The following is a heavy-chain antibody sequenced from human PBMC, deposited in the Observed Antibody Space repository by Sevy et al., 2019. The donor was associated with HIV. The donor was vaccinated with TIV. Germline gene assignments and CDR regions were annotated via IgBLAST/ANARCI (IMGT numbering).Heavy chain of an antibody. J-gene: IGHJ4*02. CDR3: ARGPTEQQLPNSAAEGYYFDY. CDR1: GGSFSGYY. V-gene: IGHV4-34*01. CDR2: INHSGST. Sequence: SETLSLTCAVYGGSFSGYYWSWIRQPPGKGLEWIGEINHSGSTNYNPSLKSRVTISVDTSKNQFSLKLSSVTAADTAVYYCARGPTEQQLPNSAAEGYYFDYWGQGTLVTVSS. D-gene: IGHD6-13*01.